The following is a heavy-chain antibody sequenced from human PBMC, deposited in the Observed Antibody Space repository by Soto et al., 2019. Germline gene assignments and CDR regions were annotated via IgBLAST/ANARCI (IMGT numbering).Heavy chain of an antibody. J-gene: IGHJ4*02. Sequence: SETLSLTCTVSGHSISSSNYYWGWIRQPPGKGLEWIGSIFYSGFTYDNPSLKSRVTMSVDRSKNQFSLNLRSVTAADTAVYYCGPRGAVADPRGYWGQGTLVTVSS. CDR1: GHSISSSNYY. CDR3: GPRGAVADPRGY. CDR2: IFYSGFT. D-gene: IGHD6-19*01. V-gene: IGHV4-39*01.